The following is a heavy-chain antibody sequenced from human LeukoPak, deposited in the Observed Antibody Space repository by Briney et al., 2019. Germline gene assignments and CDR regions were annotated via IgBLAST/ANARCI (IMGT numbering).Heavy chain of an antibody. D-gene: IGHD2-2*01. CDR1: GFTFSSYS. V-gene: IGHV3-21*01. Sequence: GGSLRLSCAASGFTFSSYSMNWVRQAPGKGLEWVSSISSSSSYIYYADSVKGRFTISRDNAKNSLYLQMNSLRAEDTAVYYCARAEHVAVPAAEIDYWGQGTLVTVSS. CDR2: ISSSSSYI. J-gene: IGHJ4*02. CDR3: ARAEHVAVPAAEIDY.